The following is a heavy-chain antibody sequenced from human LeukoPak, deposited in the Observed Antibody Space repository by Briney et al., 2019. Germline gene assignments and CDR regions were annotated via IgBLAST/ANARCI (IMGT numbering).Heavy chain of an antibody. CDR3: ARAEQRFAEYSYDSTGMSRQNYYYMDV. CDR2: INRDGGLT. CDR1: GFTFSENW. J-gene: IGHJ6*03. D-gene: IGHD3-22*01. V-gene: IGHV3-74*01. Sequence: GGSVRLSCVASGFTFSENWMHWVRQAPGKGLAWASHINRDGGLTNYADSVKGRFTISRDNARNTVYLQMSSLRVEDTAVYYCARAEQRFAEYSYDSTGMSRQNYYYMDVWGIGTTVSVSS.